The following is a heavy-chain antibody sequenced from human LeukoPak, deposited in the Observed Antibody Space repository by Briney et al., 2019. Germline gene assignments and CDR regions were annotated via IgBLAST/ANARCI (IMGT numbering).Heavy chain of an antibody. D-gene: IGHD5-18*01. CDR3: ARDAVDTANAV. CDR2: INSDGSIT. J-gene: IGHJ6*02. Sequence: GGSLRLSCAASGFTFTTYWMHWARQAPGKGLVWVSHINSDGSITSYADSVKGRFTISRDNAKNTLYLQMNSLRAEDTAVYYCARDAVDTANAVWGQGTTVTVSS. V-gene: IGHV3-74*01. CDR1: GFTFTTYW.